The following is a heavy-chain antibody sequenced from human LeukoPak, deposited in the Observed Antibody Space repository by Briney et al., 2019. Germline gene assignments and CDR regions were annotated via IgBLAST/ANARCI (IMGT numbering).Heavy chain of an antibody. V-gene: IGHV3-21*01. Sequence: GGSLRLSCAASGFTFSSYNMNWVRQAPGKRLEWVSSISLVSGHIYYAESVKGRFTISRDNAKNSLYLQMNSLRVEDTAVYYCARGTGSDDAFDIWGQGTMVTVSS. CDR2: ISLVSGHI. CDR3: ARGTGSDDAFDI. CDR1: GFTFSSYN. J-gene: IGHJ3*02. D-gene: IGHD3/OR15-3a*01.